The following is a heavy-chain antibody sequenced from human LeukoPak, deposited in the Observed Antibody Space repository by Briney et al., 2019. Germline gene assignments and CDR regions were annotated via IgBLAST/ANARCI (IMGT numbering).Heavy chain of an antibody. D-gene: IGHD2-15*01. Sequence: ASVKVSCKASGYTFTGYYMHWVRQAPGQGLEWMGRINPNSGGTNYAQKFQGRVTMTRDTSISTAYMELRRLRSDDTAVYYCARVPHQRGGSFYFDYWGQGTRVTVSS. CDR2: INPNSGGT. J-gene: IGHJ4*02. CDR1: GYTFTGYY. CDR3: ARVPHQRGGSFYFDY. V-gene: IGHV1-2*06.